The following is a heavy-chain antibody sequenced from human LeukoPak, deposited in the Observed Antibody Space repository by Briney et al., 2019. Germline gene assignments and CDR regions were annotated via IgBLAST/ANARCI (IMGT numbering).Heavy chain of an antibody. V-gene: IGHV3-21*01. J-gene: IGHJ4*02. CDR2: ISSGSGYM. CDR1: GFTFSSYS. Sequence: GGSLRLSCAASGFTFSSYSMNWVRQAPGKGLEWVSSISSGSGYMYYADSVKGRFTISRDNAKNSLYLQMNSLRAEDTAVYYCARAQYSYDSSGYYGDYWGQGTLVTVSS. CDR3: ARAQYSYDSSGYYGDY. D-gene: IGHD3-22*01.